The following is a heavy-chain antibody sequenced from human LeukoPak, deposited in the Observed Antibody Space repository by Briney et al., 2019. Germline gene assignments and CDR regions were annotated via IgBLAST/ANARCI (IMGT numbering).Heavy chain of an antibody. D-gene: IGHD3-22*01. CDR3: ARREYYYDSSGHFDY. Sequence: SETLSLTCADYGGSFSGYYWSWIRQPPGKGLEWIGEINHSGSTNYNPSLKSRVTISVDTSKNQFSLKLSSVTAADTAVYYCARREYYYDSSGHFDYWGQGTLVTVSS. CDR1: GGSFSGYY. CDR2: INHSGST. V-gene: IGHV4-34*01. J-gene: IGHJ4*02.